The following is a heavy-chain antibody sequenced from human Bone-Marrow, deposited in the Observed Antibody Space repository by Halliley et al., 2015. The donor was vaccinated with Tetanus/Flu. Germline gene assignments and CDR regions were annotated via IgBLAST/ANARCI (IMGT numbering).Heavy chain of an antibody. V-gene: IGHV1-18*01. J-gene: IGHJ4*02. Sequence: WISAYNGNTNHAQKVQGRVTMTTDPSPSTAYMELRSLRSDDTAVYYCARDPPPNTAASLFDYWGQGTLVTVSS. CDR3: ARDPPPNTAASLFDY. D-gene: IGHD5-18*01. CDR2: ISAYNGNT.